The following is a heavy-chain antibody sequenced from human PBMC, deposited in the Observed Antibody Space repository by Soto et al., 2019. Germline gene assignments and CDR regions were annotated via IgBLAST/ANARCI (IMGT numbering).Heavy chain of an antibody. CDR1: GYSFAVYL. Sequence: PGASQNLSENVSGYSFAVYLSTWVRQQPGKGLEWMGRIDPSDSQTYYSPSFRGHVTISVTKSITTVFLQWSSLRASDTAMYYCARQIYDSDTGPNFQYYFDSWGQGTQVTVSS. J-gene: IGHJ4*02. CDR3: ARQIYDSDTGPNFQYYFDS. D-gene: IGHD3-22*01. CDR2: IDPSDSQT. V-gene: IGHV5-10-1*01.